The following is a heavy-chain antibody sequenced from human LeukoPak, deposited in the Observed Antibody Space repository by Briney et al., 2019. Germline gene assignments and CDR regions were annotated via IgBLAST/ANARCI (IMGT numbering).Heavy chain of an antibody. D-gene: IGHD4-23*01. CDR1: GFTFSSCA. CDR2: ISYDASNK. CDR3: ARDYGGNSYYFDY. J-gene: IGHJ4*02. Sequence: GKSLRLSCAASGFTFSSCAMHWVRQAPGKGLEWVAVISYDASNKFYADSVKGRFTISRDNSKNTLYLQMSSLRSEDTAVYYCARDYGGNSYYFDYWGQGTLVTVSS. V-gene: IGHV3-30-3*01.